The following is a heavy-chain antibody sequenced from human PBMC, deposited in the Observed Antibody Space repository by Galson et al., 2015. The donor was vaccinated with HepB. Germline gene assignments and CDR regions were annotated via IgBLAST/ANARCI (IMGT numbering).Heavy chain of an antibody. D-gene: IGHD6-19*01. CDR1: GVTFSSHA. CDR2: ISGSGGST. V-gene: IGHV3-23*01. J-gene: IGHJ4*02. CDR3: AKDMEWLVPIYHFDY. Sequence: SLRLSCAASGVTFSSHAMSWVRQAPGKGLEWVSGISGSGGSTHCADSVKGRFTISRDNSKNTLYLQMNSLRAEDTAVYYCAKDMEWLVPIYHFDYWGQGTLLTVSS.